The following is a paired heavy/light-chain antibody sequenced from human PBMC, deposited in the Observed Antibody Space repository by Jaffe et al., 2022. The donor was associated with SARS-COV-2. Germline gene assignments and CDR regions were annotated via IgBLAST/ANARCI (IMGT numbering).Heavy chain of an antibody. J-gene: IGHJ4*02. Sequence: EVVLLESGGGLVQPGGSLRLSCEASGFTFSDYWMSWVRQAPGKGLEWVANIKSDGTDKFYVDSVKGRFTISRDNAQNSLYLEMNSLRVDDTAVYYCARDPTPGGDYWGQGTLVTVST. CDR2: IKSDGTDK. D-gene: IGHD3-10*01. V-gene: IGHV3-7*01. CDR1: GFTFSDYW. CDR3: ARDPTPGGDY.
Light chain of an antibody. CDR1: QSINSW. CDR3: QQYNSYSIFT. V-gene: IGKV1-5*03. J-gene: IGKJ3*01. Sequence: DIQMTQSPSTLSASVGDRVTITCRASQSINSWLAWYQQKPGKAPKLLIHKASTLNSGVPSRFSGSGSGTEFTLTISCLQPDDLATYYCQQYNSYSIFTFAPGTRVDL. CDR2: KAS.